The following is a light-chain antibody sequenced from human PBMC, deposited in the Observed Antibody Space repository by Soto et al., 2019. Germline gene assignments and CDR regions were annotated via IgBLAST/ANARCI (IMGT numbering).Light chain of an antibody. J-gene: IGLJ1*01. CDR1: SSDVGGYNY. CDR2: DVS. Sequence: QSALTQPASVSGSPGQSITISCTGTSSDVGGYNYVSWYQQHPGKATKFMIYDVSNRPSGVSNRFSGSKSGNTASLTISWLQAEVEADYYCSSYTTSNTRQIVFGTGTKVTVL. V-gene: IGLV2-14*01. CDR3: SSYTTSNTRQIV.